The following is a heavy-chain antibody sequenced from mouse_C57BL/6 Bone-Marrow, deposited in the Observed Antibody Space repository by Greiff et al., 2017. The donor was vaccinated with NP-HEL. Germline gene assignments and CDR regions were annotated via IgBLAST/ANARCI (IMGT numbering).Heavy chain of an antibody. CDR3: ATYYYGSSYGYFDV. J-gene: IGHJ1*03. D-gene: IGHD1-1*01. V-gene: IGHV1-55*01. CDR1: GYTFTSYW. CDR2: IYPGSGST. Sequence: QVQLQQPGAELVKPGASVKTSCKASGYTFTSYWITWVKQRPGQGLEWIGDIYPGSGSTNYNEKFKSKATLTVDTSSSTAYMQLSSLTSEDSAVYYCATYYYGSSYGYFDVWGTGTTVTVSS.